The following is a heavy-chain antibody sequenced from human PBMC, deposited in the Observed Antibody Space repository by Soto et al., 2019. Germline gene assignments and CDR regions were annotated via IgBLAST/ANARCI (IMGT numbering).Heavy chain of an antibody. CDR3: ATGGPSIVGATGEFDF. Sequence: QVQLVQSGAEVKKPGASVKVSCKVSGYTLTELSMHWVRQAPGKGLEWMGGFDPEDGETIYAQKFQGRVTMTEDTSTDTAYIELSSLRSEDTAVYYCATGGPSIVGATGEFDFWGQGTLVTVSS. V-gene: IGHV1-24*01. J-gene: IGHJ4*02. CDR1: GYTLTELS. CDR2: FDPEDGET. D-gene: IGHD1-26*01.